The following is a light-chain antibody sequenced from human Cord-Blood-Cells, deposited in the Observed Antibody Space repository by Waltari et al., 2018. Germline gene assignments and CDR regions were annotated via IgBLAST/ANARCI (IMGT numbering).Light chain of an antibody. CDR2: EVS. CDR3: CSYAGSSTFYG. J-gene: IGLJ1*01. V-gene: IGLV2-23*02. Sequence: QSALTQPAPVSGSPGQSITISCTGTSSDVRSYNLFSWYQQHPGKAPKLMIYEVSKRPSGVSNRFSGSKSGNTASLTISGLQAEDEADYYCCSYAGSSTFYGFGTGTKVTVL. CDR1: SSDVRSYNL.